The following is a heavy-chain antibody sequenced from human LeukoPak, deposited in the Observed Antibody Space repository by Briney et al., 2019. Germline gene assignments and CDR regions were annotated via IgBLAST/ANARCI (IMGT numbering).Heavy chain of an antibody. CDR2: IYYSGST. J-gene: IGHJ4*02. CDR1: GGSISSSSYY. V-gene: IGHV4-39*01. CDR3: ARRTEGFDY. Sequence: PSETLSLTCTVSGGSISSSSYYWGWIRQPPGKGLEWIGSIYYSGSTYYNPSLQSRVTISVDTSKNQFSLKLSSVTAADTAVYYCARRTEGFDYWGQGTLVTVSS.